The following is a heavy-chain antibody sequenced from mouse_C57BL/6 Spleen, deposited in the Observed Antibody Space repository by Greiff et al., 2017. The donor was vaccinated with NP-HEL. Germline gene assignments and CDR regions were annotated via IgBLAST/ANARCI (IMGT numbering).Heavy chain of an antibody. J-gene: IGHJ4*01. Sequence: QVQLQQSGAELVRPGTSVKVSCKASGYAFTNYLIEWVKQRPGQGLEWIGVINPGSGGTNYNEKFKGKATLTADKSSSTAYMQLSSLTSEDSAVYFCAREGGSYAMDYWGQGTSVTVSS. V-gene: IGHV1-54*01. CDR1: GYAFTNYL. CDR3: AREGGSYAMDY. CDR2: INPGSGGT.